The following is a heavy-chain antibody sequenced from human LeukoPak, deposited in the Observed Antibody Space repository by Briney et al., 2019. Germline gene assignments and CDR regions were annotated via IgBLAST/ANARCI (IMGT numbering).Heavy chain of an antibody. CDR1: GGTFSSYA. D-gene: IGHD3-10*01. CDR3: ARGTGYYYGSGSYLGSVTPTDY. Sequence: SVKVSCKASGGTFSSYAISWVRQAPGQGLEWMGRIIPILGIANYAQKFQGRVTITADKSTSTAYMELSSLRSEDTAVYYCARGTGYYYGSGSYLGSVTPTDYWGQGTLVTVSS. CDR2: IIPILGIA. J-gene: IGHJ4*02. V-gene: IGHV1-69*04.